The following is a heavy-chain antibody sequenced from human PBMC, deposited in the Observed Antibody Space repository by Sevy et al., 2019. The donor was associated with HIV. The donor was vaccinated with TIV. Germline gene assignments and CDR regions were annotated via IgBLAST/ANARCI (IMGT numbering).Heavy chain of an antibody. J-gene: IGHJ6*02. CDR1: GFTFSSYA. D-gene: IGHD6-13*01. V-gene: IGHV3-23*01. CDR3: AIPGAAAGSGYYYYGMDV. Sequence: GGSLRLSCAASGFTFSSYAMSWVRQAPGKGLEWVSPISGSGGSTYYADSVKGRFTISTDNSKNTLYLQMNSLRAEDTAVYYCAIPGAAAGSGYYYYGMDVWGQGTTVTVSS. CDR2: ISGSGGST.